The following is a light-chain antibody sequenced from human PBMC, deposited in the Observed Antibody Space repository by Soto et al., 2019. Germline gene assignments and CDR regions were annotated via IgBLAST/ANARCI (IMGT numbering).Light chain of an antibody. CDR1: QSGSSN. V-gene: IGKV3-15*01. J-gene: IGKJ2*01. CDR3: QQYNNWPPDT. Sequence: EIVMTQSPATLSVSPGERATLSCRASQSGSSNLDWYQQKPGQAPRLLIHGASTRATCIPARFSGSGSGTEFTLTISSLQSEDFAVYYCQQYNNWPPDTFGQGNKLEIK. CDR2: GAS.